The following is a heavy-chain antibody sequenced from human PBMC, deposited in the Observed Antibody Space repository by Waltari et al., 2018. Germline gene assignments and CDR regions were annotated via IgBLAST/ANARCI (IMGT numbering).Heavy chain of an antibody. CDR3: TKGVDLGFAGAYLLDY. D-gene: IGHD3-3*01. CDR1: GFIFDDYA. Sequence: MQLVESGGDVVQPGGSLRLSCAASGFIFDDYAVHWVRQAPGKGLEWVVVIRGDGARTYYADSVKGRFTISRDNSKNSLYLQMNSLRTEDTALYYCTKGVDLGFAGAYLLDYWGQGTLVIVSS. J-gene: IGHJ4*02. V-gene: IGHV3-43*02. CDR2: IRGDGART.